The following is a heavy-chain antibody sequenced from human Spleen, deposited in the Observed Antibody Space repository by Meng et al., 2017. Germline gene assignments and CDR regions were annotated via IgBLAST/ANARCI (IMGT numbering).Heavy chain of an antibody. J-gene: IGHJ4*02. V-gene: IGHV4-30-4*08. CDR2: INHSGST. Sequence: PWEAGPGLVKPPQTPARTCTVSGGSISMGDYYWSWIRQPPGSGLEWIGEINHSGSTNYNPSLGSRATISVDTSQNNLSLKLSSVTAADSAVYYCARGPTTMAHDFDYWGQGTLVTVSS. CDR3: ARGPTTMAHDFDY. CDR1: GGSISMGDYY. D-gene: IGHD4-11*01.